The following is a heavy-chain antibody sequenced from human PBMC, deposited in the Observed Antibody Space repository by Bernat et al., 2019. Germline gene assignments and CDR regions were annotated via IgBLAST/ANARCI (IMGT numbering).Heavy chain of an antibody. CDR1: GFTFSSYW. CDR2: IESDGIST. Sequence: EVQLVESGGDLVQPGGSLRLSCAASGFTFSSYWMHWVRQAPGMGLVWVSRIESDGISTTYADSVKGRFTSSRDNAKNTLYLQMNSLRAEDTAVYYCARESVAGPDYWGQGTLVTVSS. V-gene: IGHV3-74*01. D-gene: IGHD6-19*01. J-gene: IGHJ4*02. CDR3: ARESVAGPDY.